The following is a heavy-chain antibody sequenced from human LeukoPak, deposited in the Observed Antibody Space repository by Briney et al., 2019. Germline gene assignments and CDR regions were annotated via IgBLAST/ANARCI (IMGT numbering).Heavy chain of an antibody. CDR1: GFTFSNDA. J-gene: IGHJ4*02. CDR2: IGRSGDST. Sequence: GGSLRLSCAASGFTFSNDAMSWVRQAPGKGLDWVSIIGRSGDSTYYADSVKGRFTISRDNSKNTLYLQMNSLRAEDTAIYYCAKEGGYDYWGQGTLVTVSS. CDR3: AKEGGYDY. V-gene: IGHV3-23*01. D-gene: IGHD1-26*01.